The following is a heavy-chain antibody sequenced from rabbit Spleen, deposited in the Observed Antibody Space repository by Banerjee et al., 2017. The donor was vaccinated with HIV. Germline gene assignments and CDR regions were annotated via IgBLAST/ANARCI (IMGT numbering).Heavy chain of an antibody. V-gene: IGHV1S40*01. Sequence: KETGGGLVKPGASVTLTCTASGDSFSFSSYMGWDRQAPGKGLVWIACIDAGSSGFTYFATWAKGRFTISKTSSTTVTLQMTRLTAADTATYFCARDTSSSFSSYGMDLWGPGTLVPVS. D-gene: IGHD1-1*01. CDR1: GDSFSFSSY. CDR3: ARDTSSSFSSYGMDL. J-gene: IGHJ6*01. CDR2: IDAGSSGFT.